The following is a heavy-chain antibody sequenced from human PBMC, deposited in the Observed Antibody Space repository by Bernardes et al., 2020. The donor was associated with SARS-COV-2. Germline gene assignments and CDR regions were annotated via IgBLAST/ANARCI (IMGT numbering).Heavy chain of an antibody. CDR1: GGSISTYY. J-gene: IGHJ6*02. CDR2: ISASGSS. CDR3: AREGGTSGRGMDV. Sequence: SETLSLTCSVSGGSISTYYWSWIRQPAGKGLEWIGRISASGSSNHNPSLRSRITMSVDTPQNQISLELSSVTAADTAVYYCAREGGTSGRGMDVWGQGTTVTVSS. D-gene: IGHD3-10*01. V-gene: IGHV4-4*07.